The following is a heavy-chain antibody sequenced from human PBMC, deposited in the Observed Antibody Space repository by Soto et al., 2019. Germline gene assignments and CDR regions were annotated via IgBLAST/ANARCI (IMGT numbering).Heavy chain of an antibody. Sequence: QVQLVESGGGVVQPGRSLRLSCAASGFTFSSYGMHWVRQAPGKGLEWVAVIWYDGSNKYYADSVKGRFTISRDNYKNTLYLQMNSLRAEDTAVYYCAMGYYDSSGYSSSFDYWGQGTLVTVSS. V-gene: IGHV3-33*01. CDR3: AMGYYDSSGYSSSFDY. CDR1: GFTFSSYG. CDR2: IWYDGSNK. D-gene: IGHD3-22*01. J-gene: IGHJ4*02.